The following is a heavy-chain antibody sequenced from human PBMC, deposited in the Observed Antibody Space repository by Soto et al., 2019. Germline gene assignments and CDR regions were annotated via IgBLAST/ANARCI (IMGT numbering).Heavy chain of an antibody. CDR1: SDSISNYY. Sequence: SETLSLTCTVSSDSISNYYCSWFRQPPGKGLEWIGYMHYNGYTSYNPSLKSRVTISVDTSKNQFSLKLSSVTAADTAVYYCARRMAGTLWYWGQGTLVTVSS. CDR3: ARRMAGTLWY. CDR2: MHYNGYT. V-gene: IGHV4-59*08. D-gene: IGHD6-19*01. J-gene: IGHJ4*02.